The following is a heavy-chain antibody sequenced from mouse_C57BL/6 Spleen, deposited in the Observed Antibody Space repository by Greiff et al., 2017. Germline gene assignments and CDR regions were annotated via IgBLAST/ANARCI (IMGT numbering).Heavy chain of an antibody. J-gene: IGHJ1*03. V-gene: IGHV2-2*01. D-gene: IGHD2-1*01. CDR3: ARGWYGGYFDV. CDR2: IWSGGST. Sequence: QVQLKESGPGLVQPSQSLSITCTVSGFSLTSYGVHWVRQSPGKGLEWLGVIWSGGSTDYNAAFISRLSISKDNSKSQVFFKMNSLQADDTAIYYCARGWYGGYFDVWGTGTTVTVSS. CDR1: GFSLTSYG.